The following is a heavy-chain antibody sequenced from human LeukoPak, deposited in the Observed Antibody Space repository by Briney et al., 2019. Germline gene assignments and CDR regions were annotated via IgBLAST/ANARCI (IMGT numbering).Heavy chain of an antibody. J-gene: IGHJ3*02. V-gene: IGHV3-23*01. CDR2: ISGSGSST. D-gene: IGHD3-10*01. CDR1: GFTFSRYA. Sequence: GGSLRLSCAASGFTFSRYAMSWVRQAPGKGLEWVSTISGSGSSTYYADSVKGRFTISRDNSKNTLYLQMNSLRAEDTAVYYCARVRYYGSAPTRPVGAFDIWGQGTMVTVSS. CDR3: ARVRYYGSAPTRPVGAFDI.